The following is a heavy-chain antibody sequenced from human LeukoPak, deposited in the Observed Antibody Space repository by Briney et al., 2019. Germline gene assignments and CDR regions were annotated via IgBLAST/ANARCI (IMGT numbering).Heavy chain of an antibody. CDR3: ARDGYYYDSSGYKY. Sequence: SETLSLTCTVSGGSISSSSYYWGWIRQPTGKGLEWIGSIYYSGSTYYNPSLKSRVTISVDTSKNQFSLKLSSVTAADTAVYYCARDGYYYDSSGYKYWGQGTLVTVSS. V-gene: IGHV4-39*07. CDR1: GGSISSSSYY. D-gene: IGHD3-22*01. CDR2: IYYSGST. J-gene: IGHJ4*02.